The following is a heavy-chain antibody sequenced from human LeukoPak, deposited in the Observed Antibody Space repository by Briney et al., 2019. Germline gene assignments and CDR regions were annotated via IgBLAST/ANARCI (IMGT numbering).Heavy chain of an antibody. CDR1: GGSISSGGYY. V-gene: IGHV4-30-2*01. CDR2: IYHSGST. D-gene: IGHD1-26*01. Sequence: SQTLSLTCTVSGGSISSGGYYWSWIRQPPGKGLEWIGYIYHSGSTYYNPSLKSRVTISVDRSKNQFSLKLSSVTAADTAVYYCASSGGVYSGSYSLRGLLWGQGTLVTVSS. J-gene: IGHJ4*02. CDR3: ASSGGVYSGSYSLRGLL.